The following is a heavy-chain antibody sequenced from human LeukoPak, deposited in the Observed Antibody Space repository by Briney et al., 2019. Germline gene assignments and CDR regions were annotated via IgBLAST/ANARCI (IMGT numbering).Heavy chain of an antibody. J-gene: IGHJ4*02. Sequence: GASVKVSCKTSGYTFTSSGITWVRQAPGQGLEWMGWISTYNGYSKYAQNLQGRVTMTADTSTSTACMELSSLRSDDTAVYYCAKNSSGGYSDYWGQGTLVTVSS. CDR1: GYTFTSSG. V-gene: IGHV1-18*01. D-gene: IGHD6-19*01. CDR3: AKNSSGGYSDY. CDR2: ISTYNGYS.